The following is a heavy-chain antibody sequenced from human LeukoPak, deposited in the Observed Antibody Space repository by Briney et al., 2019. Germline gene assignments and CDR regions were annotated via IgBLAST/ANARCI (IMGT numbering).Heavy chain of an antibody. Sequence: SETLSLTCDVSGGSRINAGWWSWVRQPSGKGLEWIGEIFHSGNTKYNPSLESRVTISVDKSNHQFTLEMKSVTAADTAIYYCARDLGYYYGLDIWSRGTTVTVSS. V-gene: IGHV4-4*02. J-gene: IGHJ6*02. CDR2: IFHSGNT. CDR1: GGSRINAGW. D-gene: IGHD3-16*01. CDR3: ARDLGYYYGLDI.